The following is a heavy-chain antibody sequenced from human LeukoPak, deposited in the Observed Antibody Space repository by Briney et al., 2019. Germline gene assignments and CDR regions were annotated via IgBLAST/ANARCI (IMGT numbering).Heavy chain of an antibody. CDR1: SGSISSGGYY. D-gene: IGHD6-19*01. CDR2: IYNSGST. J-gene: IGHJ5*02. Sequence: PSQTLSLTCTVSSGSISSGGYYWSWIRQLPGKGLERIGYIYNSGSTSYNPSLKSRVTISVDTSKNQFSLTVSSVTAADTAVYYCARGHNSGWYNWFDPWGQGTLVTVSS. CDR3: ARGHNSGWYNWFDP. V-gene: IGHV4-31*03.